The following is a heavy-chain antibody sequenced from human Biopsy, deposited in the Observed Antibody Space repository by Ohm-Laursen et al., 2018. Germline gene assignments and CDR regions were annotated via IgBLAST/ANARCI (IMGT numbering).Heavy chain of an antibody. CDR2: ITVSADTT. J-gene: IGHJ3*02. D-gene: IGHD1-1*01. Sequence: SLSLSFASSGFTFSSYAMNWVRQAPGKGLEWVSAITVSADTTYYADSVRGRFTVSRDNSQNTLYLQMNSLRAEDTAIYYCAKGRVGNSGSLDIWGHGTMVTVSS. CDR1: GFTFSSYA. CDR3: AKGRVGNSGSLDI. V-gene: IGHV3-23*01.